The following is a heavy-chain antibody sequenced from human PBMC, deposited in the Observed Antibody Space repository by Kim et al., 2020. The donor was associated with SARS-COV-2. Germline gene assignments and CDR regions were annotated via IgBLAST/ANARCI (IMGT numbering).Heavy chain of an antibody. CDR3: TRDTAGYSYGFVDY. V-gene: IGHV3-49*03. CDR2: IRSKAYGGTT. Sequence: GGSLRLSCTASGFTFGDYAMSWFRQAPGKGLEWVGFIRSKAYGGTTEYAASVKGRFTISRDDSKSIAYLQMNSLKTEDTAVYYCTRDTAGYSYGFVDYWGQGTLVTVSS. J-gene: IGHJ4*02. D-gene: IGHD5-18*01. CDR1: GFTFGDYA.